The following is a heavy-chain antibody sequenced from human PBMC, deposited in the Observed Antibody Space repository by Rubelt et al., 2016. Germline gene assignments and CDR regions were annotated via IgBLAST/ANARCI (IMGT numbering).Heavy chain of an antibody. D-gene: IGHD4-23*01. Sequence: QVQLQLWGAGLLKPSETLSLTCAVYGGSFSGYYWSWIRQAPGKGLEWVSLISGSGDSTYYADSVKSRFTISRDNARNTLYQQVNRLGAEDPAVYYCATGAAGGGNGRTLDFWGQGAVVTVSS. J-gene: IGHJ4*02. CDR3: ATGAAGGGNGRTLDF. CDR2: ISGSGDST. V-gene: IGHV3-11*04. CDR1: GGSFSGYY.